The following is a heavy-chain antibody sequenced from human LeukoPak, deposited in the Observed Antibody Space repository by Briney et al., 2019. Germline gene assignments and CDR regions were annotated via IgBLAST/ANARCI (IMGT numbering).Heavy chain of an antibody. CDR3: ARAKSSGLRFLEWLLSVFDY. CDR1: GYSFSNFH. V-gene: IGHV1-46*01. Sequence: ASVKVSCKASGYSFSNFHINWVRQAPGQGLEWMGIINPSGGSTSYAQKFQGRVTMTRDTSTSTVYMELSSLRSEDTAVYYCARAKSSGLRFLEWLLSVFDYWGQGTLVTVSS. CDR2: INPSGGST. J-gene: IGHJ4*02. D-gene: IGHD3-3*01.